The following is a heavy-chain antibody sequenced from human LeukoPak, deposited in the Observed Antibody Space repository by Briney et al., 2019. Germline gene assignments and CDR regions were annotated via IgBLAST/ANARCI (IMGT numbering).Heavy chain of an antibody. CDR3: ASARTSSRSWFTFDY. CDR1: GGSISSSSYY. CDR2: IYYSGST. J-gene: IGHJ4*02. V-gene: IGHV4-39*01. Sequence: PSETLSLTCTVSGGSISSSSYYWGWIRQPTGKGLEWIGSIYYSGSTYYNPSLKSRVTISVDTSKNQLSLKLSSVTAADTAVYYCASARTSSRSWFTFDYWGQGILVTVSS. D-gene: IGHD6-13*01.